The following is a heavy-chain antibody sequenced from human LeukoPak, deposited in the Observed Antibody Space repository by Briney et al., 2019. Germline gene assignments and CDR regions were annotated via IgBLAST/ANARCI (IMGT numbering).Heavy chain of an antibody. Sequence: ASVKVSCKASGYTFTYYGLNWVRQAPGQGLECLGGINTNTGNPTYGQGFTGRFVFSFDTSVSTAYLEISSLKAEDTAIYYCARSRRVVVPSTLNSADDYYYYMDVWGKGTTVTVSS. CDR1: GYTFTYYG. D-gene: IGHD2-15*01. CDR2: INTNTGNP. V-gene: IGHV7-4-1*02. J-gene: IGHJ6*03. CDR3: ARSRRVVVPSTLNSADDYYYYMDV.